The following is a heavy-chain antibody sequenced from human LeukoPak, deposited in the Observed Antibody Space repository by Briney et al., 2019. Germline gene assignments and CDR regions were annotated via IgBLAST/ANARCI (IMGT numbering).Heavy chain of an antibody. V-gene: IGHV1-69*02. J-gene: IGHJ1*01. Sequence: ASVKVSCKASGYTFTDYYIHWVRQVPGQGLEWMGRIIPIFGIANHAQKFQGRVTITADKSTSTAYMELSSLRSEDTAVYYCARSAGDYESAEYFQHWGQGTLVTVSS. CDR3: ARSAGDYESAEYFQH. CDR1: GYTFTDYY. D-gene: IGHD4-17*01. CDR2: IIPIFGIA.